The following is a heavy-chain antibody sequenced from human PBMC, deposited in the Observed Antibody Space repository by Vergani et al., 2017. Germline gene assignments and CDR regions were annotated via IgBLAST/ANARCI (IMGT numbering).Heavy chain of an antibody. J-gene: IGHJ4*02. CDR1: GGSISSGSYY. V-gene: IGHV4-61*02. CDR2: IYTSGST. CDR3: ARDVITNRPGAPPTDFVDY. Sequence: QVQLQESGPGLVKPSQTLSLTCTVSGGSISSGSYYWSWIRQPAGKGLEWIGRIYTSGSTNYNPSLKSRVTISVDTSKNQFSLKLSSVTAADTAVYYCARDVITNRPGAPPTDFVDYWGQGTLVTVSS. D-gene: IGHD3-22*01.